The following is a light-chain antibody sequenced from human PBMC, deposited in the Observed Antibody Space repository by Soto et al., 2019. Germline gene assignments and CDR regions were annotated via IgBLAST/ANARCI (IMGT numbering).Light chain of an antibody. J-gene: IGKJ2*01. CDR1: QSISSW. V-gene: IGKV1-5*03. CDR3: QQYNDSFPYT. CDR2: KAA. Sequence: DIQLTQSPSTLSASVGDRVTITCRASQSISSWLAWYQQKPGTAPKLLIYKAATLESGVPSRFSGSRSGTEFTLTVSSLQPDDVATYYCQQYNDSFPYTFGQGTKLAIK.